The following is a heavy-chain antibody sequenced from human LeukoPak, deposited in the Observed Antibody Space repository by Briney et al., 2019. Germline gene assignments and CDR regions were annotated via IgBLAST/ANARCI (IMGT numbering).Heavy chain of an antibody. CDR1: GFSFSSYE. CDR2: ISRSGSTT. V-gene: IGHV3-48*03. D-gene: IGHD4-17*01. J-gene: IGHJ4*02. Sequence: PGGSLRLSCAASGFSFSSYEMNWVRQAPGKGLEWVSYISRSGSTTYYTDSVKGRFTISRDNAKNSVYLQMGSLRDEDTAVYYCARSDGAYSDYWGQGTLVTVSS. CDR3: ARSDGAYSDY.